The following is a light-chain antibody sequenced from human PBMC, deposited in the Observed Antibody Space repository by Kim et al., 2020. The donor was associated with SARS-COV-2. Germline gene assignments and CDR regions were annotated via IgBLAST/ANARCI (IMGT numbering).Light chain of an antibody. CDR1: QSISSW. Sequence: DIQMTQSPSTLSASVGDRVTITCRASQSISSWLAWYQQKPGKDPKLLIYDASSLESGVPSRFSGSGSGTEFTLTISSLQPDDFATYYCQQYNSYVWTFGQGTKVDIK. CDR3: QQYNSYVWT. V-gene: IGKV1-5*01. CDR2: DAS. J-gene: IGKJ1*01.